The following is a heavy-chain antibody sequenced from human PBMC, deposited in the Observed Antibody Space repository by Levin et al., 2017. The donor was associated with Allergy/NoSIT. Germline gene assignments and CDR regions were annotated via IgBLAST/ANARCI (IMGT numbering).Heavy chain of an antibody. Sequence: VASVKVSCKASGYTFTNYGITWVRQAPGQGLEWMGWISSNSDNTNYAQKFQGRVILTTDTSTSTAYMELSSLRSDDTAVYYCARYCNGGTCYPTGVDVWGQGTTVTVSS. CDR2: ISSNSDNT. D-gene: IGHD2-15*01. CDR3: ARYCNGGTCYPTGVDV. V-gene: IGHV1-18*01. J-gene: IGHJ6*02. CDR1: GYTFTNYG.